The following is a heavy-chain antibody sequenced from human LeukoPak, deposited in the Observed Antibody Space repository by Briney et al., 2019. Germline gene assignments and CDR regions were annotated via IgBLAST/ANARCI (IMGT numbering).Heavy chain of an antibody. V-gene: IGHV1-46*01. Sequence: ASVPVSRKASGYTFSSYYMHWVRQAPGQGLEWLGIINPSGGSTSYAQKFQDRFTMTRDTSTTTVYMDLSSLRSEDTAMYYCARGLPGRVHDNSKGGLFDPWGQGTLVTVSS. CDR2: INPSGGST. J-gene: IGHJ5*02. CDR1: GYTFSSYY. D-gene: IGHD3-22*01. CDR3: ARGLPGRVHDNSKGGLFDP.